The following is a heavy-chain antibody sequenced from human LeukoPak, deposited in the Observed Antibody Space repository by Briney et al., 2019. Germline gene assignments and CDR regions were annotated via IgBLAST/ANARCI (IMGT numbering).Heavy chain of an antibody. Sequence: ASVKVSCKASGYTFTGYYMHWVRQAPGQGLEWMGWINPNSGGTNYAQKFQGRVTMTRDTSISTAYMELSRLRSDDTAVYYCARGSGGFIWFGGAYYFDYWGQGTLVTVSS. D-gene: IGHD3-10*01. CDR2: INPNSGGT. V-gene: IGHV1-2*02. J-gene: IGHJ4*02. CDR1: GYTFTGYY. CDR3: ARGSGGFIWFGGAYYFDY.